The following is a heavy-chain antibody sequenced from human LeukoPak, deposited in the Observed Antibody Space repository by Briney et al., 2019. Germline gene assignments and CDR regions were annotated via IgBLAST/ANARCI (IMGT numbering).Heavy chain of an antibody. D-gene: IGHD6-13*01. CDR3: AREIEQQFDC. J-gene: IGHJ4*02. V-gene: IGHV3-30*03. CDR2: VSYDGGSK. Sequence: GGSLRLSCAASGFTFSSYGMHWVRQAPGKGLEWVAVVSYDGGSKHYQDSVNGRFTISRDNSKNTLYLQMNSLRAEDTAVYYCAREIEQQFDCWGQGTLVIVSS. CDR1: GFTFSSYG.